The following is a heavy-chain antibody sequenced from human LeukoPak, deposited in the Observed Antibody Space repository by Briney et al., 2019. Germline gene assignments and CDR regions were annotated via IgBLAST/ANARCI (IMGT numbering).Heavy chain of an antibody. Sequence: SETLSLTCTVSGGSISSSSYYWGWIRQPPGKGLEWIGSIYYSGSTYYNPSLKSRVTISVDTSKSQFSLKLSSVTAADTAVYYCARNRYCSGGSCSKYDWGQGTLVTVSS. J-gene: IGHJ4*02. D-gene: IGHD2-15*01. CDR2: IYYSGST. CDR1: GGSISSSSYY. CDR3: ARNRYCSGGSCSKYD. V-gene: IGHV4-39*07.